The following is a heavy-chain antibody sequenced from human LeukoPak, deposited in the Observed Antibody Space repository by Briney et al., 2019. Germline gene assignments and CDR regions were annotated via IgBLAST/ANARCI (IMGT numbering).Heavy chain of an antibody. D-gene: IGHD4-11*01. J-gene: IGHJ4*02. CDR2: ISYSGNA. V-gene: IGHV4-39*01. Sequence: PSETLSLTCTVSGASIITTNYYWGWIRRPPGKGLEWVGSISYSGNAYYNPSLRSRLSISMDASKNQFSLKVRSVTAADTAVYYCARNLGQTWGTVTTDLWYFDHWGQGTLVPVSS. CDR3: ARNLGQTWGTVTTDLWYFDH. CDR1: GASIITTNYY.